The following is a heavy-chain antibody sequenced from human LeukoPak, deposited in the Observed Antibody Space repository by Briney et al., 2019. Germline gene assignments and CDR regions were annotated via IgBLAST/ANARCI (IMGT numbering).Heavy chain of an antibody. D-gene: IGHD3-10*01. CDR2: ISYDGSNK. V-gene: IGHV3-30-3*01. Sequence: QPGGSLRLSCAASGFTFSSYAMHWVRQAPGKGLEWVAVISYDGSNKYYADSVKGRFTISRDNSKNTLYLQMNSLRAEDTAVYYCAKDLAHGGAFDIWGQGTMVTVSS. CDR3: AKDLAHGGAFDI. CDR1: GFTFSSYA. J-gene: IGHJ3*02.